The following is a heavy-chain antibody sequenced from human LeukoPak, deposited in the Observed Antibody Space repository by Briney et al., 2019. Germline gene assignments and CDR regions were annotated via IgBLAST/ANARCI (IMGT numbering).Heavy chain of an antibody. CDR1: RYSFTGYD. V-gene: IGHV1-8*01. CDR2: MNSRSGNR. Sequence: ASVTVSCQASRYSFTGYDINWVRQATGRGLEWMGWMNSRSGNRGYAQMFQGRVIMTRNTSISTAYMELSSLRSEHTAVYYCARALRGVPVAGTSYYFDYWGQGTLVTVSS. D-gene: IGHD6-19*01. CDR3: ARALRGVPVAGTSYYFDY. J-gene: IGHJ4*02.